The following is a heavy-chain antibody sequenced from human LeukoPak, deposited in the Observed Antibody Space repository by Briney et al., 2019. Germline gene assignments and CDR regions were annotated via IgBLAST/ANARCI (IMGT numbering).Heavy chain of an antibody. D-gene: IGHD3-10*01. J-gene: IGHJ4*02. CDR1: GYSFTSYW. CDR2: LYPGDSDT. CDR3: ARRVIMVRGVIIYFDY. V-gene: IGHV5-51*01. Sequence: GESPKIPCKGSGYSFTSYWNGWVRQMPGKGLEWRGILYPGDSDTRYSPSFQGQVTISADKSISTAYLQWSSLKASDTAMYYCARRVIMVRGVIIYFDYWGQGTLVTVSS.